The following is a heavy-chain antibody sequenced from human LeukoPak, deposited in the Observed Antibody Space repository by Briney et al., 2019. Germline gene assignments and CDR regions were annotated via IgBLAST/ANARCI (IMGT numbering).Heavy chain of an antibody. CDR1: GYIFTELS. CDR2: SDPENGKT. D-gene: IGHD3-16*01. V-gene: IGHV1-24*01. Sequence: ASAKVSCKVSGYIFTELSMHWVRQSPGKGLEWMGGSDPENGKTVYAQNFQGRVTMTEDTSTDTAYMELTSLTSDDTAIYYCAIDTVYYDPPSYWGQGTLVTVSS. CDR3: AIDTVYYDPPSY. J-gene: IGHJ4*01.